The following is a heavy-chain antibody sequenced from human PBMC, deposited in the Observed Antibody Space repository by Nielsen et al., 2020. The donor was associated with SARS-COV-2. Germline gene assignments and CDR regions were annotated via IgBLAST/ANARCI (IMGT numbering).Heavy chain of an antibody. J-gene: IGHJ4*02. D-gene: IGHD1-26*01. CDR2: ISSSGSKT. Sequence: GGSLRLSCAVSGLTFNIYAMSWVRQAPGKGLEWVSGISSSGSKTHDADSAKGRFIISRDNSKNTLYLQMNSLRAEDTAVYYCARDADLSDLWYFDSWGQGTLVTVSS. CDR3: ARDADLSDLWYFDS. CDR1: GLTFNIYA. V-gene: IGHV3-23*01.